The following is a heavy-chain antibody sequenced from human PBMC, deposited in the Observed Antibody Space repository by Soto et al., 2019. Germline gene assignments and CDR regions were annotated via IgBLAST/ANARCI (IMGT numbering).Heavy chain of an antibody. CDR3: ARLGLDNNALPVGWFDP. Sequence: QVQLVQSGAEVKKPGASVKVSCKASGYTFTSYGFSWVRQAPGQGLEWMGWVSGYNGDTKYAQNLQGRVTMTTDTSTSTAYMELRSLRSDDTAVYYCARLGLDNNALPVGWFDPWGQGTLVTVSS. D-gene: IGHD1-1*01. CDR2: VSGYNGDT. CDR1: GYTFTSYG. J-gene: IGHJ5*02. V-gene: IGHV1-18*01.